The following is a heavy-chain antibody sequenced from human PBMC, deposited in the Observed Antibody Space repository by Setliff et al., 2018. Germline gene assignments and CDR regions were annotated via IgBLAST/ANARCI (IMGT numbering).Heavy chain of an antibody. CDR1: GGTFSTFG. D-gene: IGHD6-6*01. V-gene: IGHV1-69*05. CDR2: TIPSFGST. CDR3: AREGVDSRSSTDYRYYMDV. J-gene: IGHJ6*03. Sequence: SVKVSCKTSGGTFSTFGIHWVRQAPGQGLEWMGGTIPSFGSTNYAQKFQGRVTIITDESTSTAYMELSSLRTEDSAVYYCAREGVDSRSSTDYRYYMDVWGKGTTVTVSS.